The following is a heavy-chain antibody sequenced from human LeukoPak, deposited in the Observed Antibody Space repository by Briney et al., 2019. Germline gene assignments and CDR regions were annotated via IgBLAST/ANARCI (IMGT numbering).Heavy chain of an antibody. J-gene: IGHJ6*02. CDR3: ARGPRIAVADYYYYGMDV. CDR2: IIPIFGIA. V-gene: IGHV1-69*04. D-gene: IGHD6-19*01. Sequence: SVKVSCKASGGTFSSYAISWVRQAPGQGLEWMGRIIPIFGIANYAQKFQGRVTITVDKSTSTAYMELSSLRSEDTAVYYCARGPRIAVADYYYYGMDVWGQGTTVTVSS. CDR1: GGTFSSYA.